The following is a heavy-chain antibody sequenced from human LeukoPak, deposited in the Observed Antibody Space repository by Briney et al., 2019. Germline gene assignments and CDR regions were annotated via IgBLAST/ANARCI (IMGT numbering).Heavy chain of an antibody. CDR3: ASSADYYYDSSGYSF. CDR2: ISSSSSYI. D-gene: IGHD3-22*01. Sequence: GGSLRLSCAASGFTFSSYSMNWVRQAPGKGLEWVSSISSSSSYIYYADSVKGRFTISRDNAKNSLYLQMNSLRAEDTAVYHCASSADYYYDSSGYSFWGQGTLVTVSS. J-gene: IGHJ4*02. CDR1: GFTFSSYS. V-gene: IGHV3-21*01.